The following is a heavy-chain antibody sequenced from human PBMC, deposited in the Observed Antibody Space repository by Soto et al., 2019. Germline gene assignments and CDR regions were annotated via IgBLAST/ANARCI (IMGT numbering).Heavy chain of an antibody. D-gene: IGHD6-13*01. CDR3: ARGIAAGGMDY. CDR1: GFTFSSYS. J-gene: IGHJ4*02. V-gene: IGHV3-21*01. CDR2: ISSSSSYI. Sequence: GGSLRLSCAASGFTFSSYSMNWVRQAPGKGLEWVSSISSSSSYIYYADSVKGRFTISRDNAKNSLYLQMNSLRAEDTAVYYCARGIAAGGMDYWGQGTLVTVSS.